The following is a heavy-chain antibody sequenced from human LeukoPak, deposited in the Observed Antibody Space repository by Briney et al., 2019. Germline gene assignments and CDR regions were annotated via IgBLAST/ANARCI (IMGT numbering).Heavy chain of an antibody. CDR3: AIGAIFGVVRYYFDY. D-gene: IGHD3-3*01. CDR2: IIPIFGTA. CDR1: GGTFSSYA. Sequence: SVKVSCEASGGTFSSYAISWVRQAPGQGLEWMGGIIPIFGTANYAQKFQGRVTITADESTSTAYMELSSLRSEDTAVYYCAIGAIFGVVRYYFDYWGQGTLVTVSS. J-gene: IGHJ4*02. V-gene: IGHV1-69*13.